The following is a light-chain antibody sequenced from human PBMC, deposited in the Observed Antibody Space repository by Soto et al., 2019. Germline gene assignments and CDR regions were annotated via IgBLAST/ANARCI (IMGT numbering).Light chain of an antibody. CDR2: ETS. V-gene: IGKV1-39*01. CDR3: QQGLTIPYT. J-gene: IGKJ2*01. Sequence: DIQMTQSPSSLSASVGDRVTITCRASQTISTNLDWYQQKPGKAPPLLIYETSTLESGVPSRFSGSGSGTDFTLTINSLQPEDFATYYCQQGLTIPYTFGQGTKLEIK. CDR1: QTISTN.